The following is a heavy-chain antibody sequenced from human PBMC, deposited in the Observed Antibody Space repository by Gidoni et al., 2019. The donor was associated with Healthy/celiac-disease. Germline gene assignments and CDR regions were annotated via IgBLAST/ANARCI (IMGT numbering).Heavy chain of an antibody. J-gene: IGHJ4*02. CDR1: GFTFSSYG. D-gene: IGHD5-18*01. Sequence: QVQLVESGGGVVQPGRSLRLSCAASGFTFSSYGMHWVRQAPGKGLEWVAVIWYDGSNKYYADSVKGRFTISRDNSKNTLYLQMNSLRAEDTAVYYCARSQYSYDPFDYWGQGTLVTVSS. V-gene: IGHV3-33*01. CDR3: ARSQYSYDPFDY. CDR2: IWYDGSNK.